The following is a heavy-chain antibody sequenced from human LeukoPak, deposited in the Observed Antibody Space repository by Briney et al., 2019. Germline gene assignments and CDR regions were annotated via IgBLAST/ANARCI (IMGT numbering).Heavy chain of an antibody. CDR1: GYSMSSGYY. Sequence: SSETLSLTCTVSGYSMSSGYYWGWIRQPPGKGLEWIGSIYHSGSTYYNPSLKSRVTISVDTSKNQFSLKLSSVTAADTAVYYCASSEEVGATPFDYWGQGTLVTVSS. D-gene: IGHD1-26*01. J-gene: IGHJ4*02. CDR3: ASSEEVGATPFDY. V-gene: IGHV4-38-2*02. CDR2: IYHSGST.